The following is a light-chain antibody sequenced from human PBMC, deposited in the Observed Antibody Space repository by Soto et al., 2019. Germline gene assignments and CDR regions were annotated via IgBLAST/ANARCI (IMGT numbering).Light chain of an antibody. J-gene: IGLJ1*01. Sequence: QSALTQAPSVSGSPGQSVAISCTGASSDIGSYDRVSWYHQPPGTAPKLIIYDVSNRPSGVPDRFSGAKSGNTASLTISGLKAEDEADYYCSSFTTGDTYVFGTGTKVTVL. CDR2: DVS. CDR1: SSDIGSYDR. CDR3: SSFTTGDTYV. V-gene: IGLV2-18*02.